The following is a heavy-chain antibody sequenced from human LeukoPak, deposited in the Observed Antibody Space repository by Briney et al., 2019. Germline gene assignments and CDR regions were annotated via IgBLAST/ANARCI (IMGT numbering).Heavy chain of an antibody. Sequence: PSETLSLTCTVSGGSISSYYWSWIRQPPGKGLEWIGSIYHSGSTYYNPSLKSRVTISVDTSKNQFSLKLSSVTAADTAVYYCARGWDCSGGSCYPHYYGMDVWGQGTTVTVSS. J-gene: IGHJ6*02. CDR1: GGSISSYY. V-gene: IGHV4-38-2*02. D-gene: IGHD2-15*01. CDR3: ARGWDCSGGSCYPHYYGMDV. CDR2: IYHSGST.